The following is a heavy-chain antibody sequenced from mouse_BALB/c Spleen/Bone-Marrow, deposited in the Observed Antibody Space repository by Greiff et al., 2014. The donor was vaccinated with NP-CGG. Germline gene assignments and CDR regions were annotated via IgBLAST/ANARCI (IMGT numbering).Heavy chain of an antibody. CDR1: GFTFTDYY. J-gene: IGHJ2*01. D-gene: IGHD1-1*02. CDR2: IRNKANGYTT. Sequence: EVMLVESGGGLVQPGGSLRLSCATSGFTFTDYYMNWVRQPPGKALEWLGFIRNKANGYTTEYSASVKSRFTISRDNSQNILYLQMNTLRADDSATYYCARDKGRGFFDYWGQGTTLTVSS. V-gene: IGHV7-3*02. CDR3: ARDKGRGFFDY.